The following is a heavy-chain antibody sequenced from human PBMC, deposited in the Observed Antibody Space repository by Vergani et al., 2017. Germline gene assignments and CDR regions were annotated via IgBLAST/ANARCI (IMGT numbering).Heavy chain of an antibody. J-gene: IGHJ3*02. CDR3: AGGQHYYDSSGYLNI. V-gene: IGHV1-18*01. Sequence: QVQLVQSGAEVKKPGASVKVSCKASGYTFTSYGLSWVRQAPGQGLEWMGWISAYNGNTNYAQKPQGRVTMTTDTSTSTAYMEPRSLRSDETAVYYCAGGQHYYDSSGYLNIWGQGTMVTVSS. D-gene: IGHD3-22*01. CDR1: GYTFTSYG. CDR2: ISAYNGNT.